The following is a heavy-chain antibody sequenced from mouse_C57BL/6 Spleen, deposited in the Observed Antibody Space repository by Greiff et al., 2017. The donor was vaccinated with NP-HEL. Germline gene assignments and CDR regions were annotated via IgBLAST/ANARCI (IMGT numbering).Heavy chain of an antibody. CDR1: GYTFTSYW. J-gene: IGHJ4*01. CDR2: IDPSDSET. CDR3: ARGGGNYEEDAMDY. V-gene: IGHV1-52*01. Sequence: QVQLQQPGAELVRPGSSVKLSCKASGYTFTSYWMHWVKQRPIQGLEWIGNIDPSDSETHYNQKFKDKATLTVDKSSSTAYMQLSSLTSEDSAVYYGARGGGNYEEDAMDYWGQGTSVTVSS. D-gene: IGHD2-1*01.